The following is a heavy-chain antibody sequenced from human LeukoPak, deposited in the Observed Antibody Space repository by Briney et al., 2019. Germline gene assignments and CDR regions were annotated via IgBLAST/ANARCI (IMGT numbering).Heavy chain of an antibody. V-gene: IGHV1-8*01. CDR1: GYTFTNYG. CDR2: MNPNSGNT. CDR3: ARGTGSWLRLTRWFDP. J-gene: IGHJ5*02. Sequence: ASVKVSCKASGYTFTNYGINWVRQATGQGLEWMGWMNPNSGNTDYAQKFQGRVTITRNTSISTAYMELSSLVSEDTAVYYCARGTGSWLRLTRWFDPWGQGTLVTVSS. D-gene: IGHD5-12*01.